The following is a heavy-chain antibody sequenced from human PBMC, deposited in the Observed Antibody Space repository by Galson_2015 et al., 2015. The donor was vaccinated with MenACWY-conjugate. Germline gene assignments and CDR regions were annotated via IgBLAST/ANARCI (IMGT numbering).Heavy chain of an antibody. J-gene: IGHJ4*02. CDR1: GYTFTSYG. V-gene: IGHV1-18*01. Sequence: QSGAEVKKPGASVKVSCKASGYTFTSYGISWVRQAPGQGLEWMGWISAYNGNTNYAQKLQGRVTMTTDKSTSTAYMELSSLRSEDTAVYYCARDSFTMIRTTLDYWGQGTLVTVSS. D-gene: IGHD3-22*01. CDR2: ISAYNGNT. CDR3: ARDSFTMIRTTLDY.